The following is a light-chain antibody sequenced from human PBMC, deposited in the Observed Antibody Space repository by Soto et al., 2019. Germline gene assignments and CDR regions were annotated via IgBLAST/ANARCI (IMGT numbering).Light chain of an antibody. CDR3: QQYNDWPPLT. Sequence: EKVLTQSPVTLSVSLGERATLSCRASQSITTNLAWYQQKPGQAPRLLIFGASNRATGIPARFSGSGSRKEFSLTISGLQSEDSAIYYCQQYNDWPPLTFGGGTKVEI. J-gene: IGKJ4*01. V-gene: IGKV3-15*01. CDR2: GAS. CDR1: QSITTN.